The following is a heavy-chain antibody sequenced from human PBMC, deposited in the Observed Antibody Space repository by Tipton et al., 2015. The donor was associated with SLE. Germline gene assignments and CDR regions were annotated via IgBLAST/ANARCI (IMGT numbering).Heavy chain of an antibody. D-gene: IGHD1-26*01. V-gene: IGHV3-7*01. J-gene: IGHJ3*01. CDR2: IKQDGSEK. Sequence: SLRLSCAASGFTFSSYWINWVRQAPGKGLEWVANIKQDGSEKYYVNSVKGRFTISRDNAKNSLYLQMNTLRVEDTAVYYCARVFSGSYYEAFDVWGQGTMVTVSS. CDR1: GFTFSSYW. CDR3: ARVFSGSYYEAFDV.